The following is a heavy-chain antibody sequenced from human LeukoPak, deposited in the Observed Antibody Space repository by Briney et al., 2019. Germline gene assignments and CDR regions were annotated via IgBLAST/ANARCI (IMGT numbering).Heavy chain of an antibody. CDR2: ISSSGSYI. V-gene: IGHV3-21*01. CDR3: ARDSRGRSRPYYFDY. Sequence: PGGSLRLSCAASGFTFSSYSMNWVRQAPGKGLEWVSSISSSGSYIYYPDSVKGRFTISRDNAKNSLYLQVNSLRAEDTAVYYCARDSRGRSRPYYFDYWGQGTLVTVSS. CDR1: GFTFSSYS. D-gene: IGHD1-14*01. J-gene: IGHJ4*02.